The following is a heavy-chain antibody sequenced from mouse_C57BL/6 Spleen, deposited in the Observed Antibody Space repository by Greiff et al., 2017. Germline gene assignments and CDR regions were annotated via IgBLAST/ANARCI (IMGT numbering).Heavy chain of an antibody. CDR2: IRSKSSNYAT. D-gene: IGHD2-2*01. V-gene: IGHV10-3*01. Sequence: EVQLVESGGGLVQPKGSLKLSCAASGFTFNTYAMHWVRQAPGKGLEWVARIRSKSSNYATYYADSVKDRFTISRDDSQSMLDLQMNNRKTEDTAMYYCVRDGGYDTWFAYWGQGTLVTVSA. J-gene: IGHJ3*01. CDR1: GFTFNTYA. CDR3: VRDGGYDTWFAY.